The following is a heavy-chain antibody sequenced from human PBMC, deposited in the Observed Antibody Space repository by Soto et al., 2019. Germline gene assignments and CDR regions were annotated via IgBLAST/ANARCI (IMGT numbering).Heavy chain of an antibody. D-gene: IGHD4-17*01. J-gene: IGHJ6*02. V-gene: IGHV1-3*01. Sequence: QVQLVQSGAEVKKPGASVKVSCKASGYTFSNYATHWVRQAPGQRLEWMGWINAGNGKTKYSQNFQGRVTITRDTAASTAYTELSSLRSEDTAVYYCANNGDYYYYGMDFWGQGTTVTVSS. CDR2: INAGNGKT. CDR3: ANNGDYYYYGMDF. CDR1: GYTFSNYA.